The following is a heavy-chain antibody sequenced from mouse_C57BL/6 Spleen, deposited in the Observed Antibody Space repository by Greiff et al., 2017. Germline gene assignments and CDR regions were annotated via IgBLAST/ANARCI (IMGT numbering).Heavy chain of an antibody. V-gene: IGHV1-50*01. Sequence: QVQLQQPGAELVKPGASVKLSCKASGYTFTSYWMQWVKQRPGQGLEWIGEIDPSDSYTNYNQKFKGKATLTVDTSSSTAYMQLSSLTSEDSAVYYCARGFITTEGYFDVWGTGTTVTVSS. CDR2: IDPSDSYT. CDR3: ARGFITTEGYFDV. J-gene: IGHJ1*03. CDR1: GYTFTSYW. D-gene: IGHD1-1*01.